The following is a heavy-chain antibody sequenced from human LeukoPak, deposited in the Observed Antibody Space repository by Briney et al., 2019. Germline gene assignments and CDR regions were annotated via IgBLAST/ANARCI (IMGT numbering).Heavy chain of an antibody. CDR3: AKDIRDWDRTHPYFYYGMDV. Sequence: GRSLRLSCAASGFTFDDYAMYWVRQAPGRGLEWVSGISGNSGSTGYADSVKGRFTISRDNAKNSLYLQMNSLRAEETALYYCAKDIRDWDRTHPYFYYGMDVWGQGTTVTVSS. V-gene: IGHV3-9*01. CDR1: GFTFDDYA. D-gene: IGHD1-26*01. J-gene: IGHJ6*02. CDR2: ISGNSGST.